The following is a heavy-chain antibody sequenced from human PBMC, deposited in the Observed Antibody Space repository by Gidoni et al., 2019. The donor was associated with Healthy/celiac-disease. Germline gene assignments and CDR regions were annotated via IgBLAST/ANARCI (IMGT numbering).Heavy chain of an antibody. D-gene: IGHD1-26*01. V-gene: IGHV3-9*01. CDR3: AKDIGAGATLPDDAFDI. Sequence: EVPLVESGGGLVQPGRSLRLSCAASGFTFDDYAMHWVRQAPGKGLEWVSGISWNSGSIGYADSVKGRFTISRDNAKNSLYLQMNSLRAEDTALYYCAKDIGAGATLPDDAFDIWGQGTMVTVSS. J-gene: IGHJ3*02. CDR2: ISWNSGSI. CDR1: GFTFDDYA.